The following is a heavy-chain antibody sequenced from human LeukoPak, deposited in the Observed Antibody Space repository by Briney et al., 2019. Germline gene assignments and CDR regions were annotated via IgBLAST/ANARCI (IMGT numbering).Heavy chain of an antibody. CDR2: IYYSGST. J-gene: IGHJ4*02. CDR1: GGSISSYY. Sequence: SETLSLTCTVSGGSISSYYWSWIRQPPAKGLEWIGYIYYSGSTNYNPSLKSRVTISVDTSKNQFSLKLSSVTAADTAVYYCAREYDYGDYYDYWGQGTLVTVSS. D-gene: IGHD4-17*01. V-gene: IGHV4-59*01. CDR3: AREYDYGDYYDY.